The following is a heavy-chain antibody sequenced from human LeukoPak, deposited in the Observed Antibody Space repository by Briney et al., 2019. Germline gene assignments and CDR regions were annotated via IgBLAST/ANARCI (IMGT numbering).Heavy chain of an antibody. CDR1: GFTFSSYS. D-gene: IGHD3-10*01. V-gene: IGHV3-21*01. CDR2: ISSSSSYI. CDR3: ARGGVLLWFGETLPLDY. J-gene: IGHJ4*02. Sequence: GGSLRLSCAASGFTFSSYSMNWVRQAPGKGLEWVSSISSSSSYIYYAGSVKGRFTISRDNAKNSLYLQMNSLRAEDTAVYYCARGGVLLWFGETLPLDYWGQGTLVTVSS.